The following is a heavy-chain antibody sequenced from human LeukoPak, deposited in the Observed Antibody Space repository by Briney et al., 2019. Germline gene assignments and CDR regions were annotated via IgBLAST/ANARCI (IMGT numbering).Heavy chain of an antibody. CDR1: GFTVSSNS. J-gene: IGHJ4*02. CDR3: ARAGGWGYSSSSGYYFDY. V-gene: IGHV3-21*01. Sequence: GGSLRLSCTVSGFTVSSNSWNWVRQAPGKGLEWVSSISSSSSYIYYADSVKGRFTISRDNAKNPLYLQMNSLRAEDTAVYYCARAGGWGYSSSSGYYFDYWGQGTLVTVSS. D-gene: IGHD6-6*01. CDR2: ISSSSSYI.